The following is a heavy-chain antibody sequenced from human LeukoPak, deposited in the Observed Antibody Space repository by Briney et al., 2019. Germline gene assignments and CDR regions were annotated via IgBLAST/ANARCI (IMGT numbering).Heavy chain of an antibody. D-gene: IGHD3-3*01. V-gene: IGHV3-20*04. Sequence: GGSLRLSCAASGFTFDDYGMSWVRQAPGKGLEWVSGINWNGGSKGYADSVKGRFTISRDNGKNSLYLQMNSLRAEDTALYYCARSNYDGSRNFDYWGQGTLVTVSS. CDR3: ARSNYDGSRNFDY. CDR2: INWNGGSK. J-gene: IGHJ4*02. CDR1: GFTFDDYG.